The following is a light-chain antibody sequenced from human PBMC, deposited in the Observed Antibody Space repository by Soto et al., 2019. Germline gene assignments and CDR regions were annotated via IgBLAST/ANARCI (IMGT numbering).Light chain of an antibody. V-gene: IGKV3-20*01. CDR2: GAS. Sequence: EIVLTQSPGTLSLSPGERATLSCRASQSVSSSYLAWYQQKPGQAPRLLIYGASSRATGIPDRFSGSGSGTAFPLTISRLEPEGFAVYYCQQYGSSPRTFGQGTKVEIK. J-gene: IGKJ1*01. CDR3: QQYGSSPRT. CDR1: QSVSSSY.